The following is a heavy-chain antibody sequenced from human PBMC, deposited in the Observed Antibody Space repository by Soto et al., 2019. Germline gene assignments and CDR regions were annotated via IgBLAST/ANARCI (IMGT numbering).Heavy chain of an antibody. CDR3: AHKGAGYRGVKY. CDR1: GFSLSTSGVG. Sequence: QITLKGSGPTLVKPTQTLTLACTFSGFSLSTSGVGVGWIRQPPGKALEWLALIYWDDDKRYSPSLKSRHTITKDTSKNQVVLTMTNMDPVDTATYYCAHKGAGYRGVKYWGQGTLVTVSS. V-gene: IGHV2-5*02. D-gene: IGHD5-12*01. CDR2: IYWDDDK. J-gene: IGHJ4*02.